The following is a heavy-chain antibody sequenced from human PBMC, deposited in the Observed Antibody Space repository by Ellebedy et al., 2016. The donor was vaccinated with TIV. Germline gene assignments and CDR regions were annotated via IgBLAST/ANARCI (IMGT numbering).Heavy chain of an antibody. CDR3: AKPADPNPGYSASWATYFDH. V-gene: IGHV3-30*18. CDR1: GFTFRRFA. J-gene: IGHJ4*02. D-gene: IGHD6-13*01. Sequence: GGSLRLSXAASGFTFRRFAMHWVRQAPGKGLEWVAVISSDGSRRSYADSVKGRFTISRDNSRNTLFVQMNSLRAEDTAVYYCAKPADPNPGYSASWATYFDHWGQGTLVTVSS. CDR2: ISSDGSRR.